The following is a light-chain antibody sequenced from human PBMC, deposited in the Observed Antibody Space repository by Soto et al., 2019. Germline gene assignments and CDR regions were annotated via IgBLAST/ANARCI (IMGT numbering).Light chain of an antibody. V-gene: IGKV1-12*01. CDR3: KQYNDWPPA. CDR1: QSISTW. CDR2: AAS. Sequence: DIQMTQSPSSVSASVGDRVTITCRASQSISTWLAWYQQKPGKAPNLLIYAASGLQSGVPSRFNGSGSGTEFTLTIDSLQSEDFAVYYCKQYNDWPPAFGGGTKVDIK. J-gene: IGKJ4*01.